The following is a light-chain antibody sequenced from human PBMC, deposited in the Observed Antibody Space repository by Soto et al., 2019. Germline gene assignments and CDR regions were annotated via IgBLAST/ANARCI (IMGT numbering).Light chain of an antibody. CDR1: QSISSY. CDR2: NAS. Sequence: DIQMTQSPSSLSASVGDRVTITCRASQSISSYLNWYQQNPGKAPKLLIYNASSLQGGVPERFSGSGSGTDFTLTISSLQAEDVATYYCQQSNRTPPTFGLGTKVEIK. V-gene: IGKV1-39*01. CDR3: QQSNRTPPT. J-gene: IGKJ1*01.